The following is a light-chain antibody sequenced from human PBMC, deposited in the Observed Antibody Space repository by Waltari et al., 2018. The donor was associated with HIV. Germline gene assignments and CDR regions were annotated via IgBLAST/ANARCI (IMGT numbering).Light chain of an antibody. CDR3: NSFTNSGTLE. V-gene: IGLV2-14*01. J-gene: IGLJ3*02. Sequence: QSALPQPASVPGSPGQSITISCTGASSTIGTSKLVSCYLQRPGKAPQILIYEVTHRPSGVSDRFSGSKSGNTASLTISRLQPEDEAVYFCNSFTNSGTLEFGGGTKLTVL. CDR2: EVT. CDR1: SSTIGTSKL.